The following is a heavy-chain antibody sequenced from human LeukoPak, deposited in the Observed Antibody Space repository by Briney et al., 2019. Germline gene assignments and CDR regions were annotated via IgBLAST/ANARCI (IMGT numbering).Heavy chain of an antibody. CDR3: ARETDHYYFDY. CDR2: INPNSGGT. V-gene: IGHV1-2*02. CDR1: GYTFTSYA. Sequence: ASVKVSCKASGYTFTSYAMNWVRQAPGQGLEWMGWINPNSGGTNYAQKFQGRVTMTRDTSISTAYMELSRLRSDDTAVYYCARETDHYYFDYWGQGTLVTVSS. J-gene: IGHJ4*02. D-gene: IGHD1-14*01.